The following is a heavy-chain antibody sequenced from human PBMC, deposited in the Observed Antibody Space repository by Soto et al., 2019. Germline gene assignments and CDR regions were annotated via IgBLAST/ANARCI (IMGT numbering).Heavy chain of an antibody. CDR3: ARAWYCSGGSCFSDY. CDR1: GYTFTSYG. CDR2: ISAYNGNT. Sequence: QVQLVQSGAEVKEPGASVKVSCKASGYTFTSYGISWVRQAPGQGLEWMGWISAYNGNTKYAQKFQGRVTMTTDTSTSTAYMELRSLRSDDTAVYYCARAWYCSGGSCFSDYWCHGTLVTVSS. V-gene: IGHV1-18*01. D-gene: IGHD2-15*01. J-gene: IGHJ4*01.